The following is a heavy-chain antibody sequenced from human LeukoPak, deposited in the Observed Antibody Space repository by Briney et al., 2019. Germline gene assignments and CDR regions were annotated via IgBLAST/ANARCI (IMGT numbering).Heavy chain of an antibody. D-gene: IGHD1-1*01. V-gene: IGHV1-18*04. CDR3: AREESWIGYYYCGMDV. Sequence: ASVKVSCTASGYTFTSYGITWVRQAPGQGLEWVGWISAYNGKTNYTEKLQGRVTMTTDTSTNTAYMELRSLRSDDTAVYYCAREESWIGYYYCGMDVWGKGTKVTVSS. CDR2: ISAYNGKT. J-gene: IGHJ6*01. CDR1: GYTFTSYG.